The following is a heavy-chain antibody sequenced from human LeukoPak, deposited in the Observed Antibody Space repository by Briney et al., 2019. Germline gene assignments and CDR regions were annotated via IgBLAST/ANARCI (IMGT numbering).Heavy chain of an antibody. CDR3: ARAYCGGDCYQRSDFDY. CDR2: INPNNGGT. J-gene: IGHJ4*02. Sequence: GSVKVSCKSSVYTFTGYYIHWVRQAPGQGLEWMGWINPNNGGTKYVQKFQGRVTMTRDTSISTAYMELSRLRSDDTAVYYCARAYCGGDCYQRSDFDYWGQGTLVTVSS. D-gene: IGHD2-21*02. CDR1: VYTFTGYY. V-gene: IGHV1-2*02.